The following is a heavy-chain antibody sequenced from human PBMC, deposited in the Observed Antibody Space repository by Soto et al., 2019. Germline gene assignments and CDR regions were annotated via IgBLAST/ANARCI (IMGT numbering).Heavy chain of an antibody. Sequence: SQTLSLTCAISGDSVSSNSAAWNWIRQSPSRGLEWLGRTYYRSKWYNDYAVSVKSRITINPDTSKNQFSLQLNSVTPEDTAVYYCARSYSSSWQLEYNWFDPWGQGTLVTVSS. D-gene: IGHD6-13*01. CDR2: TYYRSKWYN. V-gene: IGHV6-1*01. CDR3: ARSYSSSWQLEYNWFDP. J-gene: IGHJ5*02. CDR1: GDSVSSNSAA.